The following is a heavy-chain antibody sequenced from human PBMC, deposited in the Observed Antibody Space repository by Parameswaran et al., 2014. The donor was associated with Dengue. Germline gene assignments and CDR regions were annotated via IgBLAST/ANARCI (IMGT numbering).Heavy chain of an antibody. V-gene: IGHV1-2*04. J-gene: IGHJ6*02. D-gene: IGHD2-15*01. CDR2: INPNSGGT. CDR3: ARGEGHCSGGSCYWGMDYYYGMDV. Sequence: WVRQAPGQGLEWMGWINPNSGGTNYAQKFQGWVTMTRDTSISTAYMELSRLRSDDTAVYYCARGEGHCSGGSCYWGMDYYYGMDVWGQGTTVTVSS.